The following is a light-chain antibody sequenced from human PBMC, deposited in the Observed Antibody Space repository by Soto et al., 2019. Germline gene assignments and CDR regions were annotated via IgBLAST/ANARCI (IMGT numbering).Light chain of an antibody. V-gene: IGLV2-18*01. Sequence: QSALTQTPSVSVSPGQSVTISCTGTSTDFVSYNRVSWYQQPPGTAPKLMIYEVSKRPSGVPDRFSGSKSGNTASLTISGLQPGDEADPYSTLYTSENVYVFGTGTKVTVL. CDR2: EVS. CDR3: TLYTSENVYV. CDR1: STDFVSYNR. J-gene: IGLJ1*01.